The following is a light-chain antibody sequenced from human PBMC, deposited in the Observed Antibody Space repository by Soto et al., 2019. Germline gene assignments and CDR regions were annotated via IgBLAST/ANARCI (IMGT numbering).Light chain of an antibody. J-gene: IGKJ2*01. CDR3: QQYVFSPNA. V-gene: IGKV3-20*01. CDR1: QSISSSY. CDR2: GAS. Sequence: EIVLTQSPDTLSLSPGERATLSCRASQSISSSYLAWYQQKPGQAPRLLIYGASSRAAGIPDRFSGSGSGTDFTLTISRLEPEDFAVYYCQQYVFSPNAFGQGTKLDIK.